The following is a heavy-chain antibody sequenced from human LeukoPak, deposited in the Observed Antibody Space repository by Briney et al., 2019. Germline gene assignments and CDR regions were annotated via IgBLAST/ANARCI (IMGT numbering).Heavy chain of an antibody. CDR2: VYYDGNTQ. D-gene: IGHD2-2*01. V-gene: IGHV3-33*01. CDR1: GFTFRSYG. J-gene: IGHJ4*02. Sequence: GTSLRLSCAASGFTFRSYGMHWVRQAPGKGLDWVAGVYYDGNTQYYADSAKGRYTISRDNSKNTLYLQMNSLRAEDTAVYYCARSDCSSNSCYFVFDAWGQGTLVTVSS. CDR3: ARSDCSSNSCYFVFDA.